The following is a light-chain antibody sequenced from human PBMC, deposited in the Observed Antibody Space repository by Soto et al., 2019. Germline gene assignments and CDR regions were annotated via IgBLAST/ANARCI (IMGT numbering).Light chain of an antibody. CDR2: SNN. CDR1: SSNIGSNT. Sequence: QSVLTQPPSASGTPGQRVTISCSGSSSNIGSNTVNWYQQLPGTAPKLLIYSNNQRPSGVPDRFSGSKSGTSASLAISGLQSEDEADYYCAAWDDSLNGRYVFGSWTKPTVL. J-gene: IGLJ1*01. CDR3: AAWDDSLNGRYV. V-gene: IGLV1-44*01.